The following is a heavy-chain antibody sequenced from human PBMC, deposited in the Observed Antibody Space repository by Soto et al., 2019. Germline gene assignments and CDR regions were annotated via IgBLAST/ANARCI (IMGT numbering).Heavy chain of an antibody. D-gene: IGHD5-18*01. J-gene: IGHJ5*02. V-gene: IGHV3-64D*08. CDR1: GFPFSSYA. CDR2: ISSNGGST. CDR3: VKPWIQLWLKENWLDP. Sequence: PGWSLRLSCAASGFPFSSYAMSLVRQAPGKGLEYVSAISSNGGSTYYADSVKGRFTISRDNSKNTLYLQMSSLRAEDTAVYYCVKPWIQLWLKENWLDPGGQGTLVTVSS.